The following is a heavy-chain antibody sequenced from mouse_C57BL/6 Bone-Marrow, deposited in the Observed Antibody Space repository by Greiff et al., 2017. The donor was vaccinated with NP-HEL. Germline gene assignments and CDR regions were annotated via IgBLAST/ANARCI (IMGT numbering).Heavy chain of an antibody. J-gene: IGHJ1*03. CDR2: INPYNGGT. D-gene: IGHD2-10*01. CDR1: GYTFTDYY. V-gene: IGHV1-19*01. Sequence: EVQLQQSGPVLVKPGASVKMSCKASGYTFTDYYMNWVKQSHGKSLEWIGVINPYNGGTSYNQKFKGKATLTVDKSSSTAYMELNSLTSEDSAVYYCAAYYGNPRYFDVWGTGTTVTVSS. CDR3: AAYYGNPRYFDV.